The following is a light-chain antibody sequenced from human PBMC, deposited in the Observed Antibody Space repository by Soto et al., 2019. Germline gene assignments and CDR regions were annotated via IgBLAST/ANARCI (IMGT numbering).Light chain of an antibody. CDR2: DAS. CDR3: QQRSDLLT. Sequence: ETVMTQSPATLSLSPGERATLSCRASQSVSNYLAWYQQKPGQAPRLLIYDASNRATGIPARFSGSGSGTDFTLPISSLEPEDFAVYYYQQRSDLLTFGGGTRVEIK. CDR1: QSVSNY. V-gene: IGKV3-11*01. J-gene: IGKJ4*01.